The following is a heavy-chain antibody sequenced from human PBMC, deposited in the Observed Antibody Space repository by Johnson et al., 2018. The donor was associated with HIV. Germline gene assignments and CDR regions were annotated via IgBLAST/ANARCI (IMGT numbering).Heavy chain of an antibody. D-gene: IGHD2-15*01. Sequence: QMQLVESGGGVVQPGKSLRLSCAASGLTFSDFAMHWVRQAPGKGLEWVAVTSYDGSNKYYADSVKGRFTISRDNSKNTLYLQMNSLRAEDTAVYYCARDMEAYWSGGSCYSAAFDIWGQGTMVTVSS. V-gene: IGHV3-30-3*01. CDR1: GLTFSDFA. CDR2: TSYDGSNK. J-gene: IGHJ3*02. CDR3: ARDMEAYWSGGSCYSAAFDI.